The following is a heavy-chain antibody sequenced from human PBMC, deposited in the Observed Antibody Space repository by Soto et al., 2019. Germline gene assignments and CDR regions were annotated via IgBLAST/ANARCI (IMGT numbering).Heavy chain of an antibody. V-gene: IGHV4-59*08. D-gene: IGHD4-17*01. CDR1: GGSISSYY. Sequence: SETLSLTCTVSGGSISSYYWSWIRQPPGKGLEWIGYIYYSGSTNYNPSLKSRVTISVDTSKNQFSLKLSSVTAADTAVYYCARHRTPVAPSRHFDYWGQGTLVTV. CDR3: ARHRTPVAPSRHFDY. CDR2: IYYSGST. J-gene: IGHJ4*02.